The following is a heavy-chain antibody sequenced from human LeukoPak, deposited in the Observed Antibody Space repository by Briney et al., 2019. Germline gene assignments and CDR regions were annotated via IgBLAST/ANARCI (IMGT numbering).Heavy chain of an antibody. D-gene: IGHD3-3*01. J-gene: IGHJ6*03. V-gene: IGHV1-69*05. CDR2: IIPTFGTA. CDR1: GGTFSSYA. CDR3: ARGAGWSGYYKLDYYYMDV. Sequence: SVKVSCKASGGTFSSYAISWVRQAPGQGLEWMGGIIPTFGTANYARKFQGRVTITTDESTSTAYMELSSLRSEDTAVYYCARGAGWSGYYKLDYYYMDVWGKGITVTVSS.